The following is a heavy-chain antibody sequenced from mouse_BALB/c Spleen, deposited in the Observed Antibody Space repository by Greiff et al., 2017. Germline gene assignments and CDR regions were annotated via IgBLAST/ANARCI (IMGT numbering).Heavy chain of an antibody. Sequence: LVESGPELVKPGASVKLSCKASGYTFTSYWMHWVKQRPGQGLEWIGEINPSNGRTNYNEKFKSKATLTVDKSSSTAYMQLSSLTSEDSAVYYCARSTGNYPYWGQGTSVTVSS. J-gene: IGHJ4*01. D-gene: IGHD2-1*01. V-gene: IGHV1S81*02. CDR3: ARSTGNYPY. CDR2: INPSNGRT. CDR1: GYTFTSYW.